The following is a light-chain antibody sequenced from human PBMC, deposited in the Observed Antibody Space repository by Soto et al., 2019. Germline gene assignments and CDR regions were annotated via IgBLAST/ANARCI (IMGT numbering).Light chain of an antibody. CDR1: QSISSSH. CDR2: DAS. V-gene: IGKV3-20*01. J-gene: IGKJ1*01. Sequence: ESVLTQSPVTLSLSPGERVTLSCRASQSISSSHLAWYQQRPGQAPRLLIYDASNRATGISDRFTGGGSGTDFTLTITRLEPEDFAVYYCQQYHSSPLTFGQGTKVDIK. CDR3: QQYHSSPLT.